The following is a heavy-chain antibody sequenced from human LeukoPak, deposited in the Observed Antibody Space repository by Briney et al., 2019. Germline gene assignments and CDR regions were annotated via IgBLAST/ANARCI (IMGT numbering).Heavy chain of an antibody. V-gene: IGHV4-34*01. Sequence: ASETLSLTCAVSGASFSDYYWSWIRQPPGKGLEWIWEINHSGSTNYNWSLKSRVTISIDTSKNQFSLRLTSVTAADTAVYYCARQHFGEFAWYFDLWGRGNLVTVSS. CDR2: INHSGST. D-gene: IGHD3-10*01. CDR3: ARQHFGEFAWYFDL. J-gene: IGHJ2*01. CDR1: GASFSDYY.